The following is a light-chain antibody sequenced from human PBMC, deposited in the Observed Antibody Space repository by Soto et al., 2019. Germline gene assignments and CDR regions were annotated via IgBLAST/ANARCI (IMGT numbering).Light chain of an antibody. CDR3: SSYAGSNNFGV. V-gene: IGLV2-8*01. Sequence: ALTQPPSASGYPGQSVTISCTGTSSDVGGYNYVSWYQQHPGKAPKLMIYEVSKRPSGVPDRFSGSKSGNTASLTVSGLQAEDEADYYCSSYAGSNNFGVFGTGTKVTVL. CDR2: EVS. CDR1: SSDVGGYNY. J-gene: IGLJ1*01.